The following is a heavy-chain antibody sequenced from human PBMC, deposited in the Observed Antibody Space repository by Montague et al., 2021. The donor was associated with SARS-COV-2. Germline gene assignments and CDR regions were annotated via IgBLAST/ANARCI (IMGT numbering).Heavy chain of an antibody. V-gene: IGHV4-61*02. CDR1: GGSISSGSYY. CDR2: ISISGST. CDR3: ARDIAVAGLFDY. Sequence: TLSLTCTVSGGSISSGSYYWSWIRQPAGKGLEWIGRISISGSTNYXXXLKSRVTISVDTSKNQFSLKLRSVTAADTAVYYCARDIAVAGLFDYWGQGTLVTVSS. D-gene: IGHD6-19*01. J-gene: IGHJ4*02.